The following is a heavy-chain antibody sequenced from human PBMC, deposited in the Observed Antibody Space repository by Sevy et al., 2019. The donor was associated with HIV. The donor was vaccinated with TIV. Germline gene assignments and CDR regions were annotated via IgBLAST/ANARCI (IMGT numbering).Heavy chain of an antibody. D-gene: IGHD3-3*01. V-gene: IGHV4-34*01. CDR1: GGSFSGYY. J-gene: IGHJ6*02. CDR3: ARTNDFWSGYAYYYYGMDV. Sequence: SETLSLTCAVYGGSFSGYYWSWIRQPPGKGLEWIGEINHSGSTNYNPSLKSRVTISVDTSKDQFSLKLSSVTAADTAVYYCARTNDFWSGYAYYYYGMDVWGQGTTVTVSS. CDR2: INHSGST.